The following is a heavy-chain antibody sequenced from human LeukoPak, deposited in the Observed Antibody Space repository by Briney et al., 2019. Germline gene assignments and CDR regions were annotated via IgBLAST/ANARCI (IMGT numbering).Heavy chain of an antibody. Sequence: SETLSLTCTVSGGSISNYYWSWIRQPPGKGLEWIGYLYYSGSTNYNPSLKSRITISVHTSKNQFSLKLSSVTAADTAVYYCARPKSSGWSTKYYFDSLGQGTLVTVSS. CDR1: GGSISNYY. CDR3: ARPKSSGWSTKYYFDS. V-gene: IGHV4-59*08. J-gene: IGHJ4*02. CDR2: LYYSGST. D-gene: IGHD6-19*01.